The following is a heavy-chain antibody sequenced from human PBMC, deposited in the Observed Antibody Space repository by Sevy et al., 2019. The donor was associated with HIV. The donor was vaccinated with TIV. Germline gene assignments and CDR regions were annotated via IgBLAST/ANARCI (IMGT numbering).Heavy chain of an antibody. V-gene: IGHV2-5*02. Sequence: SGPTLVNPTQTLTLTCTFSGFSLSTSGVGVGWIRQPPGKALEWLAPIYWDDDKYYSPSLKSRLTIPKDTSKNQVVLRMTNMDPVDTATYYCAHRPYGDYVGGFDVWGQGTLVTVSS. CDR3: AHRPYGDYVGGFDV. CDR2: IYWDDDK. D-gene: IGHD4-17*01. J-gene: IGHJ3*01. CDR1: GFSLSTSGVG.